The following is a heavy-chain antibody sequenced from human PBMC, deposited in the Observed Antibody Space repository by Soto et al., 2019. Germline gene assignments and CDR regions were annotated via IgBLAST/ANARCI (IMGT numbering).Heavy chain of an antibody. Sequence: QVQLQESGPGLVKPSQTLSLTCTVSGGSISSGDYYWSWIRQPPGKGLEWIGYIYYSGSTYYNRSLMCRFTISVDTSMNQFSLPLSSVTAADTAVYYCAREFQYCISTSCYLDAFDIWGQGTMVTVSS. CDR2: IYYSGST. CDR1: GGSISSGDYY. CDR3: AREFQYCISTSCYLDAFDI. J-gene: IGHJ3*02. V-gene: IGHV4-30-4*01. D-gene: IGHD2-2*01.